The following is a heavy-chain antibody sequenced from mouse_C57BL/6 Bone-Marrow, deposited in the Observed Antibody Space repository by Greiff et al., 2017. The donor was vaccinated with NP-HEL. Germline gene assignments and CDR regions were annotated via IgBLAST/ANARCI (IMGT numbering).Heavy chain of an antibody. Sequence: QVQLQQPGAELVKPGASVKMSCKASGYTFTSYWITWVKQRPGQGLEWIGDIYPGSGSTTYNEKFKSKATLTVDKSSSTAYMQLSSLTSEDSAYYYCARSQLGREGYWGKGTTLTVSS. CDR1: GYTFTSYW. CDR2: IYPGSGST. D-gene: IGHD4-1*02. J-gene: IGHJ2*01. CDR3: ARSQLGREGY. V-gene: IGHV1-55*01.